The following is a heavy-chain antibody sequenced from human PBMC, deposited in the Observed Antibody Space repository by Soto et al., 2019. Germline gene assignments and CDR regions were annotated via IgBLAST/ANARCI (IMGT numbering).Heavy chain of an antibody. J-gene: IGHJ6*02. CDR2: IYYSGST. Sequence: PSETLSLTCTVSGGSISSGDYYWSWIRQPPGKGLEWIGYIYYSGSTYYNPSLKSRVTISVDTSKNQFSLKLSSVTAADTAVYYCSSGYTIGIFYGGMDVWGQGTTVTVSS. D-gene: IGHD5-18*01. V-gene: IGHV4-30-4*01. CDR3: SSGYTIGIFYGGMDV. CDR1: GGSISSGDYY.